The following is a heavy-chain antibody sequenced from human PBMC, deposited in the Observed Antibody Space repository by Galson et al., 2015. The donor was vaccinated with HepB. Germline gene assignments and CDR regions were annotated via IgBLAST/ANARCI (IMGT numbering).Heavy chain of an antibody. CDR1: GFTFSSYS. Sequence: SLRLSCAASGFTFSSYSMNWVRQAPGKGLEWVSYISSSGSTIYYADSVKGRFTISRDNAKNSLYLQMNSLRAEDTAVYYCARDLWAGTEYWGQGTLVTVSS. CDR3: ARDLWAGTEY. J-gene: IGHJ4*02. CDR2: ISSSGSTI. V-gene: IGHV3-48*04. D-gene: IGHD1-1*01.